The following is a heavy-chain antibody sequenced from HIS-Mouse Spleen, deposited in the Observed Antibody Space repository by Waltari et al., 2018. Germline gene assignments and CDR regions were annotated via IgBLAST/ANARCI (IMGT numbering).Heavy chain of an antibody. CDR3: ARHTAPITGKTDTPIDY. V-gene: IGHV5-51*01. J-gene: IGHJ4*02. D-gene: IGHD1-20*01. CDR2: IHPGYRAT. CDR1: GYSFPSYW. Sequence: EVQLVQSGAEVKKPGESLKISCKGSGYSFPSYWIGWVRQMPGKGLEWMGFIHPGYRATSYSPAFQGQATISADKSISTAYLQWSSLKASDTAMYYCARHTAPITGKTDTPIDYWGQGTLVTVSS.